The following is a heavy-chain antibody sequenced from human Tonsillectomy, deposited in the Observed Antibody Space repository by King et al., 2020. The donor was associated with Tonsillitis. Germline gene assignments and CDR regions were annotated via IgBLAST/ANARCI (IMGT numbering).Heavy chain of an antibody. CDR2: IYSGGSST. CDR3: GWFGELLPIDY. Sequence: VQLVESGGGLVQPGGSLRLSCAASGFTFSIYAMSWVRQAPGKGLEWVSVIYSGGSSTYYADSVKGRFTISRDNSKNTLYLQMNSLRAEDTAVYYCGWFGELLPIDYWGQGTLVTVSS. V-gene: IGHV3-23*03. J-gene: IGHJ4*02. D-gene: IGHD3-10*01. CDR1: GFTFSIYA.